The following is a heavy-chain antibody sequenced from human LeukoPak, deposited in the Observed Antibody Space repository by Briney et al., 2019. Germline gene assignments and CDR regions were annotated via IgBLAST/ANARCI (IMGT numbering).Heavy chain of an antibody. J-gene: IGHJ4*02. CDR2: IRGGVGST. CDR1: GFTFSSYA. Sequence: GRSLRLSCAASGFTFSSYAMHWVRQAPGKGLECVSAIRGGVGSTYYADSVKGRFTISRDNSKNTLYLQMNNLRADDTAVYYCAKKGQADDNGKPDWGQGTLVTVSS. V-gene: IGHV3-23*01. D-gene: IGHD1-1*01. CDR3: AKKGQADDNGKPD.